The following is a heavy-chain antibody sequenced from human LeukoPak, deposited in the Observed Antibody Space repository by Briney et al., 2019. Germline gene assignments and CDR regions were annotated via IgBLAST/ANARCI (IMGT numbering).Heavy chain of an antibody. CDR3: ARDRPGYSYGYWISSDYYYYMDV. Sequence: KPSETLSLTCAVSGYSISSGYYWGWIRQPPGKGLEWIGSIYHSGSTYYNPSLKSRVTISVDTSKNQFSLKLSSVTAADTAVYYCARDRPGYSYGYWISSDYYYYMDVWGKGTTVTVSS. D-gene: IGHD5-18*01. CDR1: GYSISSGYY. J-gene: IGHJ6*03. CDR2: IYHSGST. V-gene: IGHV4-38-2*02.